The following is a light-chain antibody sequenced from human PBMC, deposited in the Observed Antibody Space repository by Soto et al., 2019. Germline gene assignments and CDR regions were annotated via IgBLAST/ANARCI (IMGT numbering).Light chain of an antibody. CDR3: QQYYTTPAIT. CDR2: WAS. Sequence: IQLTQSPSSLSASVGDSVTITCRASQGISSFLAWYQQKPGQPPKLLIYWASTRESGVPDRFSGSGSGTDFTLTISSLQAEDVAVYYGQQYYTTPAITVGQGTRLEIK. V-gene: IGKV1-27*01. CDR1: QGISSF. J-gene: IGKJ5*01.